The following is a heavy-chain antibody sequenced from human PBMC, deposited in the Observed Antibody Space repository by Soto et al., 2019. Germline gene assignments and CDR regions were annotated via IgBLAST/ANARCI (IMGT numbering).Heavy chain of an antibody. CDR3: ARDGGYCSGGSCYSWFDP. CDR2: TYYSGST. V-gene: IGHV4-39*02. D-gene: IGHD2-15*01. Sequence: SETLSLTCSVSGGSISSNTHHWGWIRQPPGKGLEWIGTTYYSGSTYYNPSLKSRVTISVDTSKNQFYLRLSSVTAADTAVYYCARDGGYCSGGSCYSWFDPWGQGTLVTVSS. J-gene: IGHJ5*02. CDR1: GGSISSNTHH.